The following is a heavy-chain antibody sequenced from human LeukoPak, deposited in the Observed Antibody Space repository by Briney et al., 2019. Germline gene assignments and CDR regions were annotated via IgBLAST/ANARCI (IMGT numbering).Heavy chain of an antibody. V-gene: IGHV3-23*01. Sequence: GGSLRLSCAASGFTVSSNYMSWVRQAPGKGLEWVSAISGSGGSTYYADSVKGRFTISRDNSKNTLYLQMNSLRAEDTAVYYCAKVDVGGWFNYWGQGTLVTVSS. CDR2: ISGSGGST. J-gene: IGHJ4*02. CDR1: GFTVSSNY. D-gene: IGHD6-19*01. CDR3: AKVDVGGWFNY.